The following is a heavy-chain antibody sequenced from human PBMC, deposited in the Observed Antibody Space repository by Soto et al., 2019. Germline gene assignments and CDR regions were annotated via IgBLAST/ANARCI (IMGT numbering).Heavy chain of an antibody. Sequence: GGSLRLSCAASGFTFSNYGMHWVRQAPGKGLEWVALISYDGGNKYYADSVKGRFTISRDNSKNTLYLQMSSLRAEDTAVYYCARDFRLMVGGAGFDYWGQGISVTVS. J-gene: IGHJ4*02. V-gene: IGHV3-30*03. D-gene: IGHD3-10*01. CDR1: GFTFSNYG. CDR3: ARDFRLMVGGAGFDY. CDR2: ISYDGGNK.